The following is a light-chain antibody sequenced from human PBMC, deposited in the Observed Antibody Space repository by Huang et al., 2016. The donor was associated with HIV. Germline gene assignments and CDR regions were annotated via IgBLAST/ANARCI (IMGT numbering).Light chain of an antibody. V-gene: IGKV3-15*01. CDR1: QSVGNN. Sequence: EIVMTQSPATLSVSPGERATLSCRASQSVGNNLAWYQQKPGQAPRRLIYGASARATGIPARFSGSGSGTEFTLTISSLQSEDFAVYYCQQYTNWPPITFGQGTRLEIK. CDR2: GAS. CDR3: QQYTNWPPIT. J-gene: IGKJ5*01.